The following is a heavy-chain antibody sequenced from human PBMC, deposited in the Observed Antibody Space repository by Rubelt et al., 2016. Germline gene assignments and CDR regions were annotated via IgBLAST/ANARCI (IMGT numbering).Heavy chain of an antibody. D-gene: IGHD1-26*01. CDR2: VWYDGSHQ. CDR1: GFTFSSHG. Sequence: LWGRGGGVVQPGRSLRLSCAPSGFTFSSHGMHWVRQAPGKGLEWVAVVWYDGSHQYYGDSVKGRFTISRDNSKNTLYLQMNSLRPDDTAVYYCAREDGAHDAFDIWGQGTMVTVSS. CDR3: AREDGAHDAFDI. J-gene: IGHJ3*02. V-gene: IGHV3-33*01.